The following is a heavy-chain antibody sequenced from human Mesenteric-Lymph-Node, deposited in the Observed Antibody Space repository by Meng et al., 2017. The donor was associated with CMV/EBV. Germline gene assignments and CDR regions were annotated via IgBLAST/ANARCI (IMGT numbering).Heavy chain of an antibody. V-gene: IGHV3-48*03. CDR1: GFTFSRFW. Sequence: GGSLRLSCAASGFTFSRFWMTWVRQAPGKGLEWVSYISSGGGTISYADSVRGRFTISRDNAKNSLYLQMNSLRAEDTAVYYCARDKPNWNYYYGMDVWGQGTTVTVSS. CDR2: ISSGGGTI. D-gene: IGHD1-20*01. J-gene: IGHJ6*02. CDR3: ARDKPNWNYYYGMDV.